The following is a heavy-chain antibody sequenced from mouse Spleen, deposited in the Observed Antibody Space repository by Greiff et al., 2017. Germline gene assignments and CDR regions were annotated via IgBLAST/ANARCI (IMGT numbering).Heavy chain of an antibody. J-gene: IGHJ4*01. CDR3: AREDSNYAMDY. Sequence: EVKLVESGGGLVKPGGSLKLSCAASGFTFSSYAMSWVRQTPEKRLEWVAYISSGGGNTYYPDSVKGRFTISRDNAKNTLYLQMSSLRSEDTALYYCAREDSNYAMDYWGQGTSVTVSS. CDR2: ISSGGGNT. D-gene: IGHD2-5*01. V-gene: IGHV5-9*01. CDR1: GFTFSSYA.